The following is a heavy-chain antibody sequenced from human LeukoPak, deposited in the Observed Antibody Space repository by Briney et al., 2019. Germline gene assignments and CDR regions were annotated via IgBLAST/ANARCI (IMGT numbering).Heavy chain of an antibody. CDR1: GYPFDNFG. J-gene: IGHJ4*01. CDR2: ISAYNGNT. Sequence: AVKVSCKASGYPFDNFGLTWVRQAPGQGLEWMGWISAYNGNTHYAQKFRGRLTLTTETSTSTAYLELRSLKSDDTAVYYCARDRVGGDLTGVSLYWGQGTLVTVSS. D-gene: IGHD4-17*01. V-gene: IGHV1-18*01. CDR3: ARDRVGGDLTGVSLY.